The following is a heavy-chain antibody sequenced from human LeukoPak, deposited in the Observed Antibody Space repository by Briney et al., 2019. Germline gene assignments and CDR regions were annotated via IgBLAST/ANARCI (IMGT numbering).Heavy chain of an antibody. V-gene: IGHV3-30-3*01. CDR2: ISYDGSNK. Sequence: GGSLRLSCAASGFTFSSYAMHWVRQAPGKGLEWVAVISYDGSNKYYADSVKGRFTISRDNSKNTLYLQMNSLRAEDTAVYYCARDRGNGYCTSTTCRGGDYWGQGTLVTVSS. CDR1: GFTFSSYA. J-gene: IGHJ4*02. D-gene: IGHD2-2*03. CDR3: ARDRGNGYCTSTTCRGGDY.